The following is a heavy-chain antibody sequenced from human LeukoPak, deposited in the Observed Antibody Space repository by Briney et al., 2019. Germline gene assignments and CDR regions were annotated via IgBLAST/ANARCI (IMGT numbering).Heavy chain of an antibody. D-gene: IGHD6-13*01. J-gene: IGHJ6*02. Sequence: PGGSLRLSCAASGFTVSSKYMTWVRQAPGKGLEWVSVIYSGGTTYYADSVKGRFTISRDNSKNTLYLQMNSLRAEDTAVYYCARDRSSSWYGKYYGMDVWGQGTTVTVSS. CDR1: GFTVSSKY. CDR2: IYSGGTT. CDR3: ARDRSSSWYGKYYGMDV. V-gene: IGHV3-66*01.